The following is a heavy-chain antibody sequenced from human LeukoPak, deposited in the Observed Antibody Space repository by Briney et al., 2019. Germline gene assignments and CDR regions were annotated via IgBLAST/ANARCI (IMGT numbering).Heavy chain of an antibody. CDR3: ARDSYSGYDAFDI. J-gene: IGHJ3*02. Sequence: GGSLRLSCAASGFTFSSYWMSWVRQAPGKGLEWVANIKEDGSESYSVDSVRGRFTISRDNAKNSLYLQMNSLRAEDTAVYYCARDSYSGYDAFDIWGQGTMVTVSS. D-gene: IGHD1-26*01. CDR2: IKEDGSES. CDR1: GFTFSSYW. V-gene: IGHV3-7*03.